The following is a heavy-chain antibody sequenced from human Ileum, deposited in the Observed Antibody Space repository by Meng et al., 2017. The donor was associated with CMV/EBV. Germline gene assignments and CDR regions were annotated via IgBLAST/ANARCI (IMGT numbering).Heavy chain of an antibody. CDR3: AKGPSEGFDY. CDR2: LSSSGGST. V-gene: IGHV3-23*01. Sequence: GESLKISCAASGFTFISYAMTWVRQAPGKGLEWVSTLSSSGGSTYYADSVTGRFTISRDNSKNILYLQMNSLRAEDTAVYYCAKGPSEGFDYWGQGAPVTVSS. CDR1: GFTFISYA. J-gene: IGHJ4*02.